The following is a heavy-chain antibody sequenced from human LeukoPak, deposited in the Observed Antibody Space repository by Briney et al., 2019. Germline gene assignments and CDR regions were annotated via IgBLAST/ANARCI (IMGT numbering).Heavy chain of an antibody. D-gene: IGHD2-21*01. CDR3: VRDVWGDRDSYSDC. V-gene: IGHV3-74*01. CDR2: INTDGRSA. Sequence: PGGSLRLSCAASGFTFSRYWMHWVRQAPGKGLEWAARINTDGRSASYPDSVKGRFTISRDNAKNTLYLQMNSLRAEDTAVYYCVRDVWGDRDSYSDCWGQGTLVTVSS. J-gene: IGHJ4*02. CDR1: GFTFSRYW.